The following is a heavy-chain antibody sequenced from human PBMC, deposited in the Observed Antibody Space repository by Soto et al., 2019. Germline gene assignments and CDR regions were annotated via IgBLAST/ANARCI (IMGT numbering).Heavy chain of an antibody. D-gene: IGHD3-3*01. J-gene: IGHJ6*02. V-gene: IGHV3-9*01. CDR2: ISWNSGSI. CDR1: GFTFDDYA. CDR3: AKAVYDFWSGSESYYYYYGMDV. Sequence: GGSLRLACAASGFTFDDYAMHWVRQAPGKGLEWGSGISWNSGSIGYADSVKGRFTISRDNAKNSLYLQMNSLRAEDTALYYCAKAVYDFWSGSESYYYYYGMDVWGQGTTVTVYS.